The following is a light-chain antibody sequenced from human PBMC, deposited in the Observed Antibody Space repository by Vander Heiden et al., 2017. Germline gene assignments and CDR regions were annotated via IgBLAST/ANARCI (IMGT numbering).Light chain of an antibody. CDR2: DVS. CDR3: CSCAGSYHVV. J-gene: IGLJ2*01. V-gene: IGLV2-11*01. CDR1: SRDVGGYNY. Sequence: QSALTQPRSVSGSPGQSVTIPCTGTSRDVGGYNYASWYQQHPSKAPTYMIYDVSKRPSGVPDRFSGSKSDNKASLTISGLQAEDEAEYYCCSCAGSYHVVFGGGTKLTVL.